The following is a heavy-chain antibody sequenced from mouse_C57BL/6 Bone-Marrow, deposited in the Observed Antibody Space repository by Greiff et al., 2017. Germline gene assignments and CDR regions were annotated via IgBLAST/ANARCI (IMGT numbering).Heavy chain of an antibody. CDR1: GFNIKDDY. D-gene: IGHD1-1*01. CDR2: IDPENGDT. Sequence: VQLQQSGAELVRPGASVKLSCTASGFNIKDDYMHWVKQRPEQGLEWIGWIDPENGDTEYASKFQGKATITADTSSTTAYLQLSSLTSEDTAVYYCTRITTVVATDYWGQGTTLTVSS. J-gene: IGHJ2*01. V-gene: IGHV14-4*01. CDR3: TRITTVVATDY.